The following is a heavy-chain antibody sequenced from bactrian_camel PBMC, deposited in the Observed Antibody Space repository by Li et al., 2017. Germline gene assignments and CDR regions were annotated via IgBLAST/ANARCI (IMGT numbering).Heavy chain of an antibody. V-gene: IGHV3S10*01. J-gene: IGHJ7*01. CDR1: VSSANDYC. CDR2: LDSDGRI. Sequence: DVQLVESGGGSVQAGESLRLSCAVSVSSANDYCLGWFRQASGKERECVGSLDSDGRINYADSAKGRFTISRDNAKSTMYLQMNNLKPDDGGTYYCAVAIRGMYGGTWFCHNRDGIDYWGEGTQVTVS. D-gene: IGHD7*01.